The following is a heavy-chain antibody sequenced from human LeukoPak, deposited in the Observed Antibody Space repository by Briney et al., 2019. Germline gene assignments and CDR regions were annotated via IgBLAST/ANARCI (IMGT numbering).Heavy chain of an antibody. J-gene: IGHJ4*02. CDR3: ARDSGCSYADDY. V-gene: IGHV3-48*02. Sequence: GRSLRLSCAASGFTFRSYAMQWVRQAPGKGLEWVSYITYNSGTIFYADSVKGRFTISRDNAKDSLYLQMSSLRDEDTAVYYCARDSGCSYADDYWGQGTLVTVSS. CDR2: ITYNSGTI. D-gene: IGHD5-18*01. CDR1: GFTFRSYA.